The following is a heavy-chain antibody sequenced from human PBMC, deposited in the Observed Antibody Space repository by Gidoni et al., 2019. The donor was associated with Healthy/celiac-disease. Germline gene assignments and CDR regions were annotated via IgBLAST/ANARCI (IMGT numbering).Heavy chain of an antibody. D-gene: IGHD3-10*01. Sequence: QVQLQQWGAGLLKPSATLSLTCAVYGGSFRGYYWSWIRQPPGKGLEWIGEINHSGSTNYNPSLKSRVTISVDTSKNQFSLKLSSVTAADTAVYYCARGRRGSRAEYFQHWGQGTLVTVSS. CDR2: INHSGST. V-gene: IGHV4-34*01. CDR3: ARGRRGSRAEYFQH. J-gene: IGHJ1*01. CDR1: GGSFRGYY.